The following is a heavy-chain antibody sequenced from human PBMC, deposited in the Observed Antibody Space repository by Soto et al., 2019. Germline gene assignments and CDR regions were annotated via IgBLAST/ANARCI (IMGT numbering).Heavy chain of an antibody. D-gene: IGHD4-17*01. J-gene: IGHJ3*02. CDR3: ASLEMTTDAFDI. Sequence: QLQLQESGPGLVKPSETLSLTCTVSGGSISSSSYYWGWIRQPPGKGLEWIGSIYYSGSTYYNPSHKSRGIISVDTAKNQFSLKLSSVTAADTAVYYWASLEMTTDAFDIWGQGTMVTVSS. CDR1: GGSISSSSYY. V-gene: IGHV4-39*01. CDR2: IYYSGST.